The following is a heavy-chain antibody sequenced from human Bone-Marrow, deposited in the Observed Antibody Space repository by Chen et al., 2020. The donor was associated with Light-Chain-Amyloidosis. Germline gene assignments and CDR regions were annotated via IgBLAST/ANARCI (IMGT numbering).Heavy chain of an antibody. CDR1: GFTFDDYA. CDR3: AKDSVGYYDSSGYYPFDY. CDR2: ISWSSGSI. Sequence: EVQLVESGGGLVQPGRSLRLSCAASGFTFDDYAMHWVRQAPGKGLEWVSGISWSSGSIGYADSVKGRFTISRDNAKNSLYLQMNSLRAEDTALYYCAKDSVGYYDSSGYYPFDYWGQGTLVTVSS. D-gene: IGHD3-22*01. V-gene: IGHV3-9*01. J-gene: IGHJ4*02.